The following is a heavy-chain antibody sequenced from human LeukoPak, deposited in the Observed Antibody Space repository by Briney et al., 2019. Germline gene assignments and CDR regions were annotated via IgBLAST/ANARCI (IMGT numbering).Heavy chain of an antibody. V-gene: IGHV4-34*01. CDR3: ARAYYDSSYFDY. CDR2: INHSGST. J-gene: IGHJ4*02. Sequence: SETLSLTCAVYGGSFSGYYWSWIRQPPGKGLEWIGEINHSGSTNYNPSPKSRVTISVDTSKNQFSLKLSSVTAADTAVYYCARAYYDSSYFDYWGQGTLVTVSS. D-gene: IGHD3-3*01. CDR1: GGSFSGYY.